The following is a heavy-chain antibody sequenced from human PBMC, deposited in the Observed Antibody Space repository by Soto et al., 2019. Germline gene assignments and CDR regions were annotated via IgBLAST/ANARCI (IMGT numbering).Heavy chain of an antibody. CDR1: GGSISSGNYY. J-gene: IGHJ6*02. Sequence: PAETLSLTCTVSGGSISSGNYYWSWIRQHTGKGLEWVGYIYNSGSTNYNPSLKSRVTISVDTSKNQFSLKLSSVTAADTAVYYCARGIEGWYQGRYYYGMDVWGQGTTVTVSS. V-gene: IGHV4-61*01. CDR3: ARGIEGWYQGRYYYGMDV. D-gene: IGHD6-19*01. CDR2: IYNSGST.